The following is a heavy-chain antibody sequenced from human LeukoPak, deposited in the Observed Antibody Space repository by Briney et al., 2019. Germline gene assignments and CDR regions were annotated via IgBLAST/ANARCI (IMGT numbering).Heavy chain of an antibody. V-gene: IGHV1-2*02. CDR3: ARDSGGIAT. Sequence: GASVTVSCKGCEYTFTAYYVHWGRLAPRPGLEWMGWINTNSGDTNFAQNFQGRVTMTKDTSISTVYMELSRLRSDDTAVYYCARDSGGIATWGQGTLVTVSS. CDR1: EYTFTAYY. D-gene: IGHD2-21*01. CDR2: INTNSGDT. J-gene: IGHJ5*02.